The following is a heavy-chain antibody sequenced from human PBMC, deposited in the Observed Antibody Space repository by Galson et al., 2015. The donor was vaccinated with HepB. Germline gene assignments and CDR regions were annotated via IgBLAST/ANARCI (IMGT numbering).Heavy chain of an antibody. V-gene: IGHV3-74*01. CDR2: IDNDGSST. Sequence: SLRLSCAASGITFSDYWMHWVRQAPGKGLVWVSRIDNDGSSTDYADSVKGRFTISRDNARDTLYLQMNSLRGEDTAVYYCVRGSNDYLGVDVWGQGTLVTVSS. J-gene: IGHJ4*02. CDR3: VRGSNDYLGVDV. CDR1: GITFSDYW. D-gene: IGHD2/OR15-2a*01.